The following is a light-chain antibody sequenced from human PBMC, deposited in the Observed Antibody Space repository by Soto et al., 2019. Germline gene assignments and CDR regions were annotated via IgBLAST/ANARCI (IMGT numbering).Light chain of an antibody. CDR1: SSDVGGYKY. CDR2: EVS. J-gene: IGLJ3*02. CDR3: SSYSGSYNWV. Sequence: QSALTQPPSASGSPGQSVTISCTGTSSDVGGYKYVSWYQQHPGKAPKLLIYEVSKRPSGVPDRFPGSKSGNTASLTVSGLQAADEAAYYCSSYSGSYNWVFGGGTELTAL. V-gene: IGLV2-8*01.